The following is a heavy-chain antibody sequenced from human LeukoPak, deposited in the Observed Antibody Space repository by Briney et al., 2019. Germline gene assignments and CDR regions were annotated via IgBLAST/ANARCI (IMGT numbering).Heavy chain of an antibody. Sequence: GESLKISCKGSGYSFTTFWIAWVRQMPGKGLEWMGIIYPGDSDTRYSPSFQGQVTISADKSISTAYLQWSSLKASDSAVYYCARLSGSGTYYPLDYWGQGALVTVSS. J-gene: IGHJ4*02. CDR3: ARLSGSGTYYPLDY. V-gene: IGHV5-51*01. D-gene: IGHD3-10*01. CDR1: GYSFTTFW. CDR2: IYPGDSDT.